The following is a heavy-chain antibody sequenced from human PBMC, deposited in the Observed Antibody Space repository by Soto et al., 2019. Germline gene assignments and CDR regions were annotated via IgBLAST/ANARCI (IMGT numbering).Heavy chain of an antibody. J-gene: IGHJ4*02. V-gene: IGHV3-23*01. CDR2: ISGSGGST. CDR1: GFTFSTYA. Sequence: EVQLLESGGGLVQPGGSLRLSCAASGFTFSTYAMSWVRQAPGKGLEWVSAISGSGGSTYYADSVKGRFTISRDKSMNTLYLQMNSLRAEDTAVYYCAKNWDTTFSSSSHWGQGTLVTVSS. D-gene: IGHD6-6*01. CDR3: AKNWDTTFSSSSH.